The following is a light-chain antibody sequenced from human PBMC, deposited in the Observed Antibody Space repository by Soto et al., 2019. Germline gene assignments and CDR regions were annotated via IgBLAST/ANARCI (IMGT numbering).Light chain of an antibody. CDR3: QQYYSIPIT. CDR1: QSVLYSSNNKNY. J-gene: IGKJ5*01. V-gene: IGKV4-1*01. Sequence: DIVMTQSPDSLAVSLGERATINCKSSQSVLYSSNNKNYLAWYQQKPGQPPKMLIYWASTQESGVPDRFSGSGSVPDFTLTISSLQAEDVAVYYCQQYYSIPITFGQGTRLEIK. CDR2: WAS.